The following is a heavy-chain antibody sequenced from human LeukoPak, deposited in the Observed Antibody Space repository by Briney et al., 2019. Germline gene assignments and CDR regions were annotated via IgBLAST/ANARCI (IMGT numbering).Heavy chain of an antibody. J-gene: IGHJ4*02. CDR1: GFTFSIYS. Sequence: PGGSLRLSCAASGFTFSIYSMNWVRQAPGKGLEWPSSITSSSNYTYYADSVKGRFTISRDNVQNSLYLQMNSLRAEDTAMYYCARDRGYFDNWGQGTLVTVSS. V-gene: IGHV3-21*01. CDR2: ITSSSNYT. CDR3: ARDRGYFDN.